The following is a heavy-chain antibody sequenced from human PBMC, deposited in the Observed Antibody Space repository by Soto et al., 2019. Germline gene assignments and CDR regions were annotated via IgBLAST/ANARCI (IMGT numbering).Heavy chain of an antibody. CDR3: ARGGSNNWFDP. J-gene: IGHJ5*02. CDR2: IYYSGST. CDR1: GGSISSGGYY. Sequence: KASETLSLTCTVSGGSISSGGYYWSWIRQHPGKGLEWIGYIYYSGSTYYNLSLKSRVTISVDTSKNQFSLKLSSVTAADTAVYYCARGGSNNWFDPWGQGTLVTVSS. V-gene: IGHV4-31*03.